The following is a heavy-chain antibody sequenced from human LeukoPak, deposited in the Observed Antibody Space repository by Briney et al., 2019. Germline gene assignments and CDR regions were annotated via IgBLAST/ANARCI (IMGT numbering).Heavy chain of an antibody. J-gene: IGHJ4*02. CDR1: GFTFSSYA. CDR3: ARGCPRFSSGCPGGDY. V-gene: IGHV3-30*04. D-gene: IGHD6-19*01. CDR2: ISYNGSNK. Sequence: HPGRALRLSCAASGFTFSSYAMHWVRQAPGKGLEWVAVISYNGSNKKDADAVKGRFTNSIDNSKNTLYLQMNSLRAEDTAVYYCARGCPRFSSGCPGGDYWGQGTLVTVYS.